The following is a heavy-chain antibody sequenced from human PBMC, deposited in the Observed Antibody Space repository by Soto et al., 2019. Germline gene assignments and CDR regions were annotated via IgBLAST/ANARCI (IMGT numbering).Heavy chain of an antibody. V-gene: IGHV4-59*01. J-gene: IGHJ6*03. CDR3: ARTLWGTTVTFYYYYMDV. CDR1: GGSISSYY. Sequence: SETLSLTCTVSGGSISSYYWSWIRQPPGKGLEWIGYIYYSGSTNYNPSLKSRVTISVDTSKNQFSLKLSSVTAADTAVYYCARTLWGTTVTFYYYYMDVWGKGTTVTVSS. D-gene: IGHD4-17*01. CDR2: IYYSGST.